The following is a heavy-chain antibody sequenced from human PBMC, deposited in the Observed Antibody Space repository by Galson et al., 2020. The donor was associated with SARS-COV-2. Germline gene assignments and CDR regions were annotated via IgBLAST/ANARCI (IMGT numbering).Heavy chain of an antibody. V-gene: IGHV5-51*01. CDR3: ARHKSSSSGCYLYYFDD. Sequence: GESLKISCQGSGYSFTSYWIGWVRQMPGKGLELMGIIYPRDSDPRYSPPFQGQVTISADNSISTAFLQWSSLKSSGTAMYDCARHKSSSSGCYLYYFDDWGQGTLVTVSS. D-gene: IGHD6-6*01. CDR1: GYSFTSYW. J-gene: IGHJ4*02. CDR2: IYPRDSDP.